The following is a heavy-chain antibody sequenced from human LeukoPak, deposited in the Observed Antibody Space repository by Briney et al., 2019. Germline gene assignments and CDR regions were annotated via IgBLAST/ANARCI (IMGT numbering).Heavy chain of an antibody. CDR3: ARGTAYTEHSFFDY. CDR2: INPNSGDT. D-gene: IGHD3-16*01. J-gene: IGHJ4*02. V-gene: IGHV1-2*02. Sequence: GASVKVSCKASGYTFTGYYMHWVRQAPGQGPDWMGWINPNSGDTNYAQKFQGRVTMTWDTYIRTAYMGLSRLKSDDTATYYCARGTAYTEHSFFDYWGQGTLVTVSS. CDR1: GYTFTGYY.